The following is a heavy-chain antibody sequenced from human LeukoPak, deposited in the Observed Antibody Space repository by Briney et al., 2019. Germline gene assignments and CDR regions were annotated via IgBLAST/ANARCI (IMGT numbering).Heavy chain of an antibody. Sequence: GGSLRLSCASTFTFSIYGIHWVRQAPGKGLEWVAFIQYDGTNKYYADSVKGRFTISRDNSRNTLYLQMNSLRAEDTAVYYCARDRTAYSYGTLFDYWGQGTLVTVSS. CDR2: IQYDGTNK. CDR1: TFTFSIYG. J-gene: IGHJ4*02. D-gene: IGHD5-12*01. CDR3: ARDRTAYSYGTLFDY. V-gene: IGHV3-30*02.